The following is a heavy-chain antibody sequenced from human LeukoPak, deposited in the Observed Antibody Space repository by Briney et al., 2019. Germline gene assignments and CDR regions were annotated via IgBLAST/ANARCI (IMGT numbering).Heavy chain of an antibody. Sequence: SETLSLTCTVSGGSINNYYWSWIRQPPGKGLEWIRYIHYSGSTNYNPSLRTRVTISVDTSKSQFSLKLSSVTAADTAVYYCARVGVYDSPPRAFVIWGQGTMVTVSS. D-gene: IGHD3-22*01. CDR3: ARVGVYDSPPRAFVI. CDR1: GGSINNYY. V-gene: IGHV4-59*01. J-gene: IGHJ3*02. CDR2: IHYSGST.